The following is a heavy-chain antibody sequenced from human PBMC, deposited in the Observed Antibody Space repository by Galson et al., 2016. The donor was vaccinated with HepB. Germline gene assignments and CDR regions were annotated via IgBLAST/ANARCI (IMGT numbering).Heavy chain of an antibody. Sequence: SLRLSCAASGFTFSSYGMHWVRQAPGKGLEWLAFMSHDGSSKYYADSVKGRFTISRDNSKNTVYLQMNSLRAEDTAAYYCAKWSRWELQRPFWDIWGQGAMVSVSS. CDR2: MSHDGSSK. CDR3: AKWSRWELQRPFWDI. J-gene: IGHJ3*02. CDR1: GFTFSSYG. D-gene: IGHD1-26*01. V-gene: IGHV3-30*18.